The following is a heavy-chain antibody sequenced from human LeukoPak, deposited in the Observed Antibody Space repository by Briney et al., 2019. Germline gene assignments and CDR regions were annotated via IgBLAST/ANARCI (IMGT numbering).Heavy chain of an antibody. J-gene: IGHJ4*02. Sequence: GASVKVSCKASGYTFTSYYMHWVRQAPGQGLEWMGIINPSGGSTSYAQKFQGRVTMTRDTSISTAYMELSRLRSDDTAVYYCARDGSGEAAAAQRYFDYWGQGTLVTVSS. D-gene: IGHD6-13*01. CDR2: INPSGGST. V-gene: IGHV1-46*01. CDR3: ARDGSGEAAAAQRYFDY. CDR1: GYTFTSYY.